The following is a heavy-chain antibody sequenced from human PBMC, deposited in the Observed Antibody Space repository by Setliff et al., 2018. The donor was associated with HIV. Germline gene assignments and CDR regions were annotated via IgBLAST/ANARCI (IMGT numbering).Heavy chain of an antibody. CDR2: IWYDGSNK. Sequence: GGSLRLSCAASGFTFSSYAMHWVRQAPGKGLEWVAVIWYDGSNKYYADSVKGRFTISRDNSKNTLYLQMNSLRAEDTAVYYCARDPPGGSYPYYFDYWGQGTLVTVSS. J-gene: IGHJ4*02. D-gene: IGHD1-26*01. V-gene: IGHV3-33*08. CDR3: ARDPPGGSYPYYFDY. CDR1: GFTFSSYA.